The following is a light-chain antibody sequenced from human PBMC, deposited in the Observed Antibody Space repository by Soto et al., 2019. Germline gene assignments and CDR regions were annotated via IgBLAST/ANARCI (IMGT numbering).Light chain of an antibody. CDR1: SSDVGGYNY. V-gene: IGLV2-14*03. CDR2: DVS. CDR3: CSYTTSNTRQIV. Sequence: QSMLTQPASVSGSPGQSITISCTGTSSDVGGYNYVSWYRQHPGKAPKFMIYDVSSRPSGVSNRFSGSKSGNTASLTISGLQAEDEADYYCCSYTTSNTRQIVFGTGTKV. J-gene: IGLJ1*01.